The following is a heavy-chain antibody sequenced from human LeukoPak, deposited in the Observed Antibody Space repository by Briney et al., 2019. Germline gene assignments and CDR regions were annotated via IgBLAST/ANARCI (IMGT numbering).Heavy chain of an antibody. D-gene: IGHD7-27*01. CDR3: AKENANWGFSGTFDY. CDR1: GFTVSSNY. J-gene: IGHJ4*02. CDR2: IYSGGST. V-gene: IGHV3-53*01. Sequence: AGGSLRLSCAASGFTVSSNYMSWVRQAPGKGLEWVSVIYSGGSTYYADSVKGRFTISRDNSKNTLYLQMNSLRAEDTAVYYCAKENANWGFSGTFDYWGQGTLVTVSS.